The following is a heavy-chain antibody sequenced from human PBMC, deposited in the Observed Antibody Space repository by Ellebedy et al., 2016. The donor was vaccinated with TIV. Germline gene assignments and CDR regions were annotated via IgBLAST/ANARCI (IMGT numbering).Heavy chain of an antibody. Sequence: GESLKISCTASGFIVSTNHMSWVRQAPGKGLEWVSVIYSGGNTYYADSVRGRFTISRHNSKNTLYLQMNSLRAEDTAVYYCAREHYDILTGYSYGMDVWGQGTTVTVSS. D-gene: IGHD3-9*01. V-gene: IGHV3-53*04. CDR3: AREHYDILTGYSYGMDV. CDR2: IYSGGNT. CDR1: GFIVSTNH. J-gene: IGHJ6*02.